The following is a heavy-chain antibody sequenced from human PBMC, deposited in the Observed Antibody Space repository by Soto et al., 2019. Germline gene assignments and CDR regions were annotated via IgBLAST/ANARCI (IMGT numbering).Heavy chain of an antibody. J-gene: IGHJ4*02. D-gene: IGHD2-2*01. CDR1: GFTVSNNY. Sequence: GGSLRLSCAASGFTVSNNYMSWVRQAPGKGLEWVSLIYSGGSTFYADSVKGRFIISRDNSKNTLYLQMSRLTDEDTAVYYCARDGCSPTSCWVHWGQGTLVTVSS. V-gene: IGHV3-66*01. CDR3: ARDGCSPTSCWVH. CDR2: IYSGGST.